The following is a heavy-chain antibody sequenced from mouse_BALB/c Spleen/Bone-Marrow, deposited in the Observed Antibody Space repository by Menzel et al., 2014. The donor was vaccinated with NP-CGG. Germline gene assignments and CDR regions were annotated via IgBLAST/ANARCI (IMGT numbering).Heavy chain of an antibody. CDR2: ISYGGGST. CDR1: GFTFSSYT. Sequence: EVQRVESGGGLVQPGGSLKLSCAASGFTFSSYTMSWVRQTPEKRLDWVAYISYGGGSTYYPDTVKGRFTISRDNAKNTLYLQMSSLKSEDTAMYYCARGNGFAYWGQGTLVTVSA. J-gene: IGHJ3*01. V-gene: IGHV5-12-2*01. CDR3: ARGNGFAY.